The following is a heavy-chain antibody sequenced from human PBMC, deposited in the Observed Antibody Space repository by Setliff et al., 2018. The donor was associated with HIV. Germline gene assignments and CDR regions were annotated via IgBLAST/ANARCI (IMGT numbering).Heavy chain of an antibody. CDR1: GVTFRRFA. D-gene: IGHD3-10*01. V-gene: IGHV1-69*13. CDR2: ITPIFGTT. CDR3: ATAGEMATIGYSYYYMGV. Sequence: SVKVSCKASGVTFRRFAFSWVRQAPGQGLEWMGGITPIFGTTKYAQKFQGRVTITADESRTTAYLDLNSLRSEDTAVYYCATAGEMATIGYSYYYMGVWGKGTTVTVSS. J-gene: IGHJ6*03.